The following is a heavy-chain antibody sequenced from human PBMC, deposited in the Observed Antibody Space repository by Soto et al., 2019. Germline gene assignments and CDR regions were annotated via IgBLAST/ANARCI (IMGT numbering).Heavy chain of an antibody. Sequence: PSETLSLTCAVSGGSISSGGYSWSWIRQPPGKGLEWIGYIYHSRSTYYNPSLKSRVTISVDRSKNQFSLKLSSVTAADTAVYYCARVGSQGGYFDYWGQGTLVTVSS. D-gene: IGHD3-16*01. CDR2: IYHSRST. V-gene: IGHV4-30-2*01. J-gene: IGHJ4*02. CDR3: ARVGSQGGYFDY. CDR1: GGSISSGGYS.